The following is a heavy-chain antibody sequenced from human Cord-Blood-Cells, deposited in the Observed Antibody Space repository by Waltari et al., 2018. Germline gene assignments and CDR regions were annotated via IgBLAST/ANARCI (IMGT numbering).Heavy chain of an antibody. Sequence: QVHLVQPGADEKNPGASEKVSCKASGGTLSSSAISWVRQATGERLAWMGGIIPIFGTANYAQKFQGRVTITADESPSTAYRELSSLRSEDTAVYYCAKRYSGYEDGLEIWGQGTMVTVSS. CDR3: AKRYSGYEDGLEI. V-gene: IGHV1-69*01. J-gene: IGHJ3*02. CDR1: GGTLSSSA. CDR2: IIPIFGTA. D-gene: IGHD5-12*01.